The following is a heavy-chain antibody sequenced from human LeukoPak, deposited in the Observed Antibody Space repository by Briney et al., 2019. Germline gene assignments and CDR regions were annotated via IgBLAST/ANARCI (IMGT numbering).Heavy chain of an antibody. J-gene: IGHJ4*02. Sequence: PVGSLRLSCAASGFTVSSNYMSWVRQAPGKGLEWVSVIYSGGSTYYADSVKGRFTISRDNSKNTLYLQMNSLRAEDTAVYYCARDDGRYYFDYWGQGTLVTVSS. CDR1: GFTVSSNY. D-gene: IGHD1-1*01. V-gene: IGHV3-53*01. CDR2: IYSGGST. CDR3: ARDDGRYYFDY.